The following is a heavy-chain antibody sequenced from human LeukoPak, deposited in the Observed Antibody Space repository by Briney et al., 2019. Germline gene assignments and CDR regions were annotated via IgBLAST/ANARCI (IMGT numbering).Heavy chain of an antibody. D-gene: IGHD1-7*01. V-gene: IGHV1-69*05. CDR3: ASITGTTEPRDY. CDR2: IIPIFGTA. J-gene: IGHJ4*02. CDR1: GGTFSSYA. Sequence: SVKVSCKASGGTFSSYAISWVRQAPGQGLEWMGGIIPIFGTANYAQKFQGRVTMTRDTSISTAYMELSRLRSDDTAVYYCASITGTTEPRDYWGQGTLVTVSS.